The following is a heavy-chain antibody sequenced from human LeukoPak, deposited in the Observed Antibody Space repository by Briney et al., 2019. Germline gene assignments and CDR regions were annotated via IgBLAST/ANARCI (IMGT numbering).Heavy chain of an antibody. V-gene: IGHV1-18*01. CDR1: GYTFTSYG. CDR3: VRGATYYYDSSGYAGGDDY. CDR2: ISAYNGNT. Sequence: ASVKVSCKASGYTFTSYGISWVRQAPGQGLEWMGWISAYNGNTNYAQKLQGRVTMTTDTSTSTAYMELRSLRSDDTAVYYCVRGATYYYDSSGYAGGDDYWGQGTLVTVSS. D-gene: IGHD3-22*01. J-gene: IGHJ4*02.